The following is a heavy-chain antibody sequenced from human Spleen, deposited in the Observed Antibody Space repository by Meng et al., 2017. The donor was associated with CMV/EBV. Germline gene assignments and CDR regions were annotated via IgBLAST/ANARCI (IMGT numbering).Heavy chain of an antibody. D-gene: IGHD2-15*01. CDR1: GYTFTGYY. Sequence: ASVKVSCKASGYTFTGYYMHWVRQAPGQGLEWMGWINPNSGGTNYAQKFQGRVTMTRDTSISTAYMELSRLRSDDTAVYYCARDSRYCSGGSCYPLNYWGQGTQVTVSS. V-gene: IGHV1-2*02. CDR3: ARDSRYCSGGSCYPLNY. J-gene: IGHJ4*02. CDR2: INPNSGGT.